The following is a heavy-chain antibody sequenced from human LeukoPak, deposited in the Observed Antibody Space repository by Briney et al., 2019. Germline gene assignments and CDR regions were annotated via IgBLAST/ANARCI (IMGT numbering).Heavy chain of an antibody. V-gene: IGHV3-23*01. D-gene: IGHD2-21*02. CDR1: GFPFSIHG. CDR2: IGGSGDIT. J-gene: IGHJ4*02. CDR3: AKPLSPVLTAIWWDS. Sequence: GGSLRLSCAASGFPFSIHGMSWVRQAPGKGLEWVSVIGGSGDITYYADSVKGRFTISRDNSKNTVFLQMNSLRAEDTAVYYCAKPLSPVLTAIWWDSWGQGTLVTVSS.